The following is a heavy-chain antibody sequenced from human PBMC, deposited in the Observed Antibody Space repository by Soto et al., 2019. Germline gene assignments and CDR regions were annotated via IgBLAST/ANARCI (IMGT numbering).Heavy chain of an antibody. CDR2: IYPADSDT. D-gene: IGHD5-18*01. CDR3: ARRGSYGPYYYYYGMDV. Sequence: LGESLKISCKGSGYTFTSYWVGWVRQMPGKGPEWMAIIYPADSDTRYNPSLQGQVTISADKSISTAYLQWSSLKASDTAMYYCARRGSYGPYYYYYGMDVWGQGTTVTVSS. J-gene: IGHJ6*02. V-gene: IGHV5-51*01. CDR1: GYTFTSYW.